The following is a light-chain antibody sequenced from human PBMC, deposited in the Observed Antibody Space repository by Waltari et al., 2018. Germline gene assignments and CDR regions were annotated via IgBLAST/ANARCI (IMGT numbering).Light chain of an antibody. CDR3: QTGGHGTWV. CDR1: SGHRSNV. V-gene: IGLV4-69*01. Sequence: QLVLTQSPSASASLGASVKLTCTLSSGHRSNVIAWLQQQPEKGPRYWMKVNSDGSHSKGDERPDRFSGSSSGAERYLAVSSLQSEDVADYYCQTGGHGTWVFGGGTKLTVL. CDR2: VNSDGSH. J-gene: IGLJ3*02.